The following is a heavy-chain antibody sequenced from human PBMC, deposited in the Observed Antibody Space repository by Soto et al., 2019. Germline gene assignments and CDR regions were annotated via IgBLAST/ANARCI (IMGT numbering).Heavy chain of an antibody. CDR3: AKDRIVVVVADYNWFDP. D-gene: IGHD2-15*01. CDR2: ISGSGGST. J-gene: IGHJ5*02. Sequence: PGGSLRLSCAASGFTFSSYAMSWVRQAPGKGLEWVSAISGSGGSTYYADSVKGRFTISRDNSKNTLYLQMNSLRAEDTAVYYCAKDRIVVVVADYNWFDPWGQGTLVTVSS. V-gene: IGHV3-23*01. CDR1: GFTFSSYA.